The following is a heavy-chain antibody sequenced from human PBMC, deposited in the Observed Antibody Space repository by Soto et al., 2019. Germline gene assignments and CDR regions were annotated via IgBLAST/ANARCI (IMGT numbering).Heavy chain of an antibody. J-gene: IGHJ1*01. CDR3: ARGNPYCSSTSCPLAH. Sequence: GGSLRLSCAASGFTVSSNYMSWVRQAPGKGLEWVSVIYSGGSTYYADSVKGRFTISRDNSKNTLYLQMNSLRAEDTAMYYCARGNPYCSSTSCPLAHWGQGTLVTVSS. CDR2: IYSGGST. V-gene: IGHV3-53*01. CDR1: GFTVSSNY. D-gene: IGHD2-2*01.